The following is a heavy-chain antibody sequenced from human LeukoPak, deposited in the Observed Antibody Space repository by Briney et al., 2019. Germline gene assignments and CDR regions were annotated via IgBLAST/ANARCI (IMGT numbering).Heavy chain of an antibody. V-gene: IGHV3-21*01. CDR1: GFTFSSYN. Sequence: PGGSLRLSCAASGFTFSSYNMNWVRQAPGKGLEWVSSISSSSSYIYYADSVKGRFTISRDNAKNSLYLQMNSLRAEDTAVYYCARGTTYAGVGATRFYYYYYYMDVWGKGTTVTISS. J-gene: IGHJ6*03. D-gene: IGHD1-26*01. CDR2: ISSSSSYI. CDR3: ARGTTYAGVGATRFYYYYYYMDV.